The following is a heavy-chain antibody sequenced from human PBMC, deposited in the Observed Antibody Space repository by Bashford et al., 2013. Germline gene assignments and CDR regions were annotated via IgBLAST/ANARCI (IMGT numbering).Heavy chain of an antibody. V-gene: IGHV3-23*01. D-gene: IGHD3/OR15-3a*01. CDR2: ISANGGST. CDR3: AKPPRLHDSWTGYNDYYYYGMDV. Sequence: VRQAPGKGLEWVSAISANGGSTYYADSVKGRFIISRDNSKNSLFLQMNSLRAEDTAVYYCAKPPRLHDSWTGYNDYYYYGMDVWGQGTTVTVSS. J-gene: IGHJ6*02.